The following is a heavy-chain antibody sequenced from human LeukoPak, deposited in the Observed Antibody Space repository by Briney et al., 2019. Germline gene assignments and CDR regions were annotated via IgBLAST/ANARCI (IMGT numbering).Heavy chain of an antibody. V-gene: IGHV3-23*01. Sequence: GSLRLSCAASGFTFSSYAMSWVRQAPGEGLEWVSAISGSGGSTYYADSVKGRFTISRDNSKNTLYLQMNSLRAEDTAVYYCAKERVYDSLLSVWGQGTLVTVSS. D-gene: IGHD6-6*01. CDR1: GFTFSSYA. CDR3: AKERVYDSLLSV. J-gene: IGHJ4*02. CDR2: ISGSGGST.